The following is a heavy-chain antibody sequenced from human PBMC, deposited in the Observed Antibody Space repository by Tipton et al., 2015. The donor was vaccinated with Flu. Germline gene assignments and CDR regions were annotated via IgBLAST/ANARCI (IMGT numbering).Heavy chain of an antibody. CDR1: GGSISTYS. V-gene: IGHV4-59*12. D-gene: IGHD3-10*01. CDR2: IYYSGST. J-gene: IGHJ4*02. CDR3: ARGSGSGTFVIFDY. Sequence: TLSLTCTVSGGSISTYSWSWIRQPPGKGLEWIGNIYYSGSTNYNPSLKSRVTISVDTSKNQFSLSLSSVTAADTAVYYCARGSGSGTFVIFDYWGQGTLVAVSS.